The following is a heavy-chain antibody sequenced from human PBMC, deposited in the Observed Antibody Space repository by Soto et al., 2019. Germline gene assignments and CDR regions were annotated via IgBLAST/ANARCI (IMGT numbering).Heavy chain of an antibody. CDR2: INHSGST. D-gene: IGHD2-15*01. J-gene: IGHJ5*02. Sequence: LSLTCAVYGGSFIGCYWSWIRQPPGKWLECIGEINHSGSTNHNPSLKSRVTISVDTSKNQFSLKLSSVTAADTAVYYCARGDRYCSGGSCYSPLNWFDPWGQGTLVTVSS. CDR3: ARGDRYCSGGSCYSPLNWFDP. CDR1: GGSFIGCY. V-gene: IGHV4-34*01.